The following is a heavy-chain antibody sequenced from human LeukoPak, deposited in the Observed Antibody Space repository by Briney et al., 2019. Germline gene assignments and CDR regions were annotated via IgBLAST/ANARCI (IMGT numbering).Heavy chain of an antibody. CDR3: ARGQPWYYYDSSGYYYYY. CDR1: GGSFSGYY. CDR2: INHSGST. J-gene: IGHJ4*02. Sequence: SETLSLTCAVYGGSFSGYYWSWIRQPPGKGLEWIGEINHSGSTNYNPSLKSRVTISGDTSKNQFSLKLSSVPAADTAVYYCARGQPWYYYDSSGYYYYYWGQGTLVTVSS. D-gene: IGHD3-22*01. V-gene: IGHV4-34*01.